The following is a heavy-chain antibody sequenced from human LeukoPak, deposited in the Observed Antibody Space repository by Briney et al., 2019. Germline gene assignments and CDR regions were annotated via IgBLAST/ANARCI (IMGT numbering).Heavy chain of an antibody. CDR1: GYSFNIYE. Sequence: ASVKVSCKTSGYSFNIYEINWGRQATGQRLEWMGWVNPNSGDTDYAQKFHGKLTMSRNTSISTAYMKLSGLRLEDTAVYYCSRGPRFDPWGQGTQVTVSS. J-gene: IGHJ5*02. CDR3: SRGPRFDP. V-gene: IGHV1-8*01. CDR2: VNPNSGDT.